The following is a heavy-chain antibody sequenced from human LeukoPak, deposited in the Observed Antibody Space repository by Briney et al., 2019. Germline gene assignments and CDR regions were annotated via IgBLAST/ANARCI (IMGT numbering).Heavy chain of an antibody. CDR2: IYYSGST. Sequence: PSETLSLTCTVSGGSISSYYWSWIRQPPGKGLEWIGYIYYSGSTNYNPSLKSRVTISVDTSKNQFSLKLSSVTAADTAVYYCAKGLERESRLDSWGQGTLVTVSS. CDR1: GGSISSYY. CDR3: AKGLERESRLDS. J-gene: IGHJ4*02. D-gene: IGHD1-1*01. V-gene: IGHV4-59*01.